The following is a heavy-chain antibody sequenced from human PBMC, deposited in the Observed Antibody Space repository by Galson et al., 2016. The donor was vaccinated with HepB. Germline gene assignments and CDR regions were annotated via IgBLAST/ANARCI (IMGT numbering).Heavy chain of an antibody. Sequence: SLRLSCAASGFTFSSYAMRWVRQAPGKGLEWVSGISGSGGSTYYADSVKGRFTISRDNSKNTLFLQMHSLRAEDTAVYYCANDEGWAAAGRYYFDYWGQGTLVTVSS. J-gene: IGHJ4*02. D-gene: IGHD6-13*01. V-gene: IGHV3-23*01. CDR1: GFTFSSYA. CDR3: ANDEGWAAAGRYYFDY. CDR2: ISGSGGST.